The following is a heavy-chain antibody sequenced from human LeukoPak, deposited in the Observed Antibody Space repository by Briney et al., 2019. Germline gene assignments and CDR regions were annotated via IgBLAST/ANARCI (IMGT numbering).Heavy chain of an antibody. V-gene: IGHV3-23*01. Sequence: GGSLRLSCAVSGFTFSSSAMNWVRQAPGKGLEWVSVISSRGGTTYYADSVKGRFTISRDNSKNTLFLQMNSLRAEDTAVYYCATGHFTIFGVSYGMDVWGQGTTVTVSS. D-gene: IGHD3-3*01. CDR1: GFTFSSSA. CDR2: ISSRGGTT. CDR3: ATGHFTIFGVSYGMDV. J-gene: IGHJ6*02.